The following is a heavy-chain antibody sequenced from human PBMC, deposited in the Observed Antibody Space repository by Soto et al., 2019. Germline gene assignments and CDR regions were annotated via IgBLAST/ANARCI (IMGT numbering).Heavy chain of an antibody. D-gene: IGHD3-22*01. CDR2: INPNSGGT. Sequence: ASVKVSCKASGYTFTGYYMHWVRQAPGQGLEWMGWINPNSGGTNYAQKFQGWVTMTRDTSISTAYMELSRLGSDDTAVYYCARSSGSSGYYYYYYGMDVWGQGTTVTVSS. V-gene: IGHV1-2*04. CDR3: ARSSGSSGYYYYYYGMDV. J-gene: IGHJ6*02. CDR1: GYTFTGYY.